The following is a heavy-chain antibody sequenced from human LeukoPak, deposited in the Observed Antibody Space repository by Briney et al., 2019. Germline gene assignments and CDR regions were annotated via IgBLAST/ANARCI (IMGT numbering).Heavy chain of an antibody. J-gene: IGHJ4*02. CDR2: ISSSGSTI. Sequence: GGSLRLSCAASGFTFSDYYMSWIRQAPGKGLEWVSYISSSGSTIYYADSVKGRFTISRDNAKNSLYLQMNSLRAEDTAVYYCARVSRSYYDILTGYHDYWGQGTLVTVSS. CDR3: ARVSRSYYDILTGYHDY. V-gene: IGHV3-11*04. D-gene: IGHD3-9*01. CDR1: GFTFSDYY.